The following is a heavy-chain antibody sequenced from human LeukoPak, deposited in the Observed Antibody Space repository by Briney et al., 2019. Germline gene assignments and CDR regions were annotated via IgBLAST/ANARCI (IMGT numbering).Heavy chain of an antibody. Sequence: AGGSLRLSCAASGFTFSSYAMSWVRQAPGKGLEWVSAISDSGGSTYYADSVKGRFTISRDNSKNTLYLQMNSLRAEDTAVYYCAKLYYGSGSYFDYWGQGTLVTVSS. J-gene: IGHJ4*02. CDR3: AKLYYGSGSYFDY. D-gene: IGHD3-10*01. CDR2: ISDSGGST. V-gene: IGHV3-23*01. CDR1: GFTFSSYA.